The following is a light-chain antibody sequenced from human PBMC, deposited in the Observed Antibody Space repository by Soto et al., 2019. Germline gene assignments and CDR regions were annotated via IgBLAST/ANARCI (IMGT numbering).Light chain of an antibody. CDR3: QQYDKWPRT. Sequence: EIVMTQSPATLSVSPGERATLSCRASQSVGRNLAWYQQKLGQAPRLLIYGAATRATGIPARFIGSGSGTEFTLTISSLQSEDSAVYYCQQYDKWPRTFGQGTKLEVK. CDR2: GAA. CDR1: QSVGRN. V-gene: IGKV3-15*01. J-gene: IGKJ1*01.